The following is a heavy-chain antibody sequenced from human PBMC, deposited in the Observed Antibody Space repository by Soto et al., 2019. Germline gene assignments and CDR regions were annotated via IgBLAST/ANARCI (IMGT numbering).Heavy chain of an antibody. CDR1: GASMNTYY. D-gene: IGHD3-22*01. Sequence: QVQLQESGPGLVKPSETLSLTCAVSGASMNTYYWSWIRQPPGKGLEWIGYFYYSGLTNYNPSPKSRVTISLDTSKNQFSLKLSSVTAADTAVYFCARGNTHGYYYMDVWGRGTTVTVSS. CDR3: ARGNTHGYYYMDV. CDR2: FYYSGLT. J-gene: IGHJ6*03. V-gene: IGHV4-59*08.